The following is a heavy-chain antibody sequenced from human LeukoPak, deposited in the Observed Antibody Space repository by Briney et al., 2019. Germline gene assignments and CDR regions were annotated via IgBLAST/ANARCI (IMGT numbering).Heavy chain of an antibody. D-gene: IGHD5-12*01. Sequence: ASVKLSCKASGYTFTGYYMHWVRQAPGQGIEWMGWINPNSGGTNYAQKFQGRVTMTRDTSISTAYMELSRLRSGDTAVYYCARGYSAYDEKTFDYWGAGNLVTVSS. V-gene: IGHV1-2*02. CDR1: GYTFTGYY. CDR3: ARGYSAYDEKTFDY. J-gene: IGHJ4*02. CDR2: INPNSGGT.